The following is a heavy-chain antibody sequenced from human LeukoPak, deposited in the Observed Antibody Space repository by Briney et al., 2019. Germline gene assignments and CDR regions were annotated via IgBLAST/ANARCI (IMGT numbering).Heavy chain of an antibody. D-gene: IGHD2-2*01. CDR3: AKDGDIVVVPAAYYFDY. J-gene: IGHJ4*02. CDR1: GFTFSSYG. V-gene: IGHV3-30*18. CDR2: ISYDGSNK. Sequence: PGRSLRLSCAASGFTFSSYGMHWVRQAPGKGLEGVAVISYDGSNKYYADSVKGRFTISRDNSKNTLYLQMNSLRAEDTAVYYCAKDGDIVVVPAAYYFDYWGQGTLVTVSS.